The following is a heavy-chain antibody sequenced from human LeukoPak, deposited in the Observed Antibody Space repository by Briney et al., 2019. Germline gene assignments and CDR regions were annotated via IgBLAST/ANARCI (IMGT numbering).Heavy chain of an antibody. CDR1: GFTFSSYG. V-gene: IGHV3-30*18. D-gene: IGHD3-10*01. Sequence: GRSLRLSCAASGFTFSSYGMHWVRQAPGKGLEWVAVISYDGSNKYYADSVKGRFTISRDISKNTLYLQMNSLRAEDTAVYYCAKPSRPVGVEFGELSGYAFDIWGQGTMVTVSS. CDR2: ISYDGSNK. CDR3: AKPSRPVGVEFGELSGYAFDI. J-gene: IGHJ3*02.